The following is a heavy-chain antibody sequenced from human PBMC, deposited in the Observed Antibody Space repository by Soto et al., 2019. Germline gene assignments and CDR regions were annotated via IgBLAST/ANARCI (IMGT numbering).Heavy chain of an antibody. V-gene: IGHV4-59*01. Sequence: SETLSLTCTVSGGSISSYYWSWLRQSPGKRLEWIGYIHYSGITKYNPSLKSRVTISLDTSKNQFSLKLSFVTAADSAVYYCARHPGASFDYWGQGTLVTVSS. CDR1: GGSISSYY. CDR3: ARHPGASFDY. CDR2: IHYSGIT. J-gene: IGHJ4*02. D-gene: IGHD7-27*01.